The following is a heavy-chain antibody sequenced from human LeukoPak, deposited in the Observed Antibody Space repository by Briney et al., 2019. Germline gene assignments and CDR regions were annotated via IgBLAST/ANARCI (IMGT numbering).Heavy chain of an antibody. CDR2: IYYSGST. CDR3: ARMPPRRITIFGVVIRNWFDP. CDR1: GGSISSSSYY. V-gene: IGHV4-39*01. J-gene: IGHJ5*02. Sequence: SETLSLTCTVSGGSISSSSYYWGWIRQPPGKGLEWIGSIYYSGSTYYNPSLKSRVTISVDTSKNQFSLKLSSVTAADTAVYYCARMPPRRITIFGVVIRNWFDPWGQGTLVTVSS. D-gene: IGHD3-3*01.